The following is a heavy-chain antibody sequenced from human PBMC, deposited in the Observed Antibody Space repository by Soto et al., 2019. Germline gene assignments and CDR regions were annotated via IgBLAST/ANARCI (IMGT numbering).Heavy chain of an antibody. V-gene: IGHV3-33*01. CDR1: GFTFSSYG. D-gene: IGHD2-2*01. CDR2: IWYDGSNK. CDR3: ARDGPSRSTSYEFDP. J-gene: IGHJ5*02. Sequence: QVQLVESGGGVVQPGRSLRLSCAASGFTFSSYGMHWVRQAPGKGLEWVAVIWYDGSNKYYADSVKGRFTISRDNSKNTLYLQMNSLRAEGTAVYYCARDGPSRSTSYEFDPWGQGTLVTVSS.